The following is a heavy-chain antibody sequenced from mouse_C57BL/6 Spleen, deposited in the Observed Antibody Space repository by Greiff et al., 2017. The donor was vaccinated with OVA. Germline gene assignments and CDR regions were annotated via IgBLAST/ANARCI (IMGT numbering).Heavy chain of an antibody. V-gene: IGHV1-82*01. CDR3: ARSGDSSGQYYFDY. D-gene: IGHD3-2*02. J-gene: IGHJ2*01. CDR1: GYAFSSSW. Sequence: VKVVESGPELVKPGASVKISCKASGYAFSSSWMNWVKQRPGKGLEWIGRIYPGDGDTNYNGKFKGKATLTADKSSSTAYMQLSSLTSEDSAVYFCARSGDSSGQYYFDYWGQGTTLTVSS. CDR2: IYPGDGDT.